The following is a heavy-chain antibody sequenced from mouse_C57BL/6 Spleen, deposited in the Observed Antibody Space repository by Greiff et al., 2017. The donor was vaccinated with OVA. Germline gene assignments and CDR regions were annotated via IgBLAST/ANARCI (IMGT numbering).Heavy chain of an antibody. J-gene: IGHJ4*01. CDR3: ARGGTTVVGDYAMDY. CDR2: ISDGGSYT. CDR1: GFTFSSYA. V-gene: IGHV5-4*03. Sequence: EVKLVESGGGLVKPGGSLKLSCAASGFTFSSYAMSWVRQTPEQRLEWVATISDGGSYTYYPDNVKGRFTISRDNAKNNQYLQMSHLKSEDTAMYYCARGGTTVVGDYAMDYWGQGTSVTVSS. D-gene: IGHD1-1*01.